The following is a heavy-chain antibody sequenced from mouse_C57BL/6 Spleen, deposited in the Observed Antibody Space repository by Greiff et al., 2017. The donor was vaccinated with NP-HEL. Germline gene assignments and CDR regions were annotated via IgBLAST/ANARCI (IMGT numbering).Heavy chain of an antibody. Sequence: VKLMESGPELVKPGASVKISCKASGYAFSSSWMNWVKQRPGKGLEWIGRIYPGDGDTNYNGKFKGKATLTADKSSSTAYMQLSSLTSEDSAVYFCARSDDGYSWFAYWGQGTLVTVSA. V-gene: IGHV1-82*01. CDR3: ARSDDGYSWFAY. J-gene: IGHJ3*01. CDR1: GYAFSSSW. D-gene: IGHD2-3*01. CDR2: IYPGDGDT.